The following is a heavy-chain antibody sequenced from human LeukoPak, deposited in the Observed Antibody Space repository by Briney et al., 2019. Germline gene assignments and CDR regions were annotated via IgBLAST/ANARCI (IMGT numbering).Heavy chain of an antibody. CDR1: GYTFTSYA. CDR3: ARALRPDCSGGSCYLRSFYYYYYGMDV. Sequence: ASVKVSCKASGYTFTSYAIHWVRQAPGQGLEWMGWITPSGGTNYPQKFQGRVAITWDTSITTAYMDLSRLTSDDTAVYYCARALRPDCSGGSCYLRSFYYYYYGMDVWGQGTTVTVSS. D-gene: IGHD2-15*01. CDR2: ITPSGGT. V-gene: IGHV1-2*02. J-gene: IGHJ6*02.